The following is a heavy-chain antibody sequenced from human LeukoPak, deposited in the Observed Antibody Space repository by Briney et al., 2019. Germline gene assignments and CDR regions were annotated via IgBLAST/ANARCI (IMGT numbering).Heavy chain of an antibody. CDR1: GYTFTSYG. V-gene: IGHV1-18*01. D-gene: IGHD3-10*01. J-gene: IGHJ4*02. CDR2: ISAYNGNT. Sequence: ASVKVSCKASGYTFTSYGISWVRQAPGQGLEWMGWISAYNGNTNYAQKLQGRVTMTEDTSTDTAYMELSSLRSEDTAVYYCAIESLRGVMNWGQGTLVTVSS. CDR3: AIESLRGVMN.